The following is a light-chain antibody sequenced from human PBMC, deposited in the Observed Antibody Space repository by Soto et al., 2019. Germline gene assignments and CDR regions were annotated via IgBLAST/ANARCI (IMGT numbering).Light chain of an antibody. CDR1: SSDVGGYDY. V-gene: IGLV2-14*03. CDR2: AVT. Sequence: QSALTQPASVSGSPGQSITISCTGSSSDVGGYDYVCWYQQYPGKAPKLIIYAVTDRPSGVYNRFSGSKSGNTASLIISGLQAEDEADYYCSSYTTSSTVVFGGGTKLTVL. CDR3: SSYTTSSTVV. J-gene: IGLJ2*01.